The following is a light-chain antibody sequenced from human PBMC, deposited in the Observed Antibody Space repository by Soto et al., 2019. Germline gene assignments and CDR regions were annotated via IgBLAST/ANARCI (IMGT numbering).Light chain of an antibody. J-gene: IGLJ1*01. CDR1: NTDVGGYNY. Sequence: QSALTQPPSASGSPGQSVTISCTGSNTDVGGYNYVSWYQQHPGKAPKLMIYEVSNRPSGVSNRFSGSKSGNTASLTISGLQTEDEADYYCCAYTSTSALYVFGTGTKLTVL. CDR2: EVS. CDR3: CAYTSTSALYV. V-gene: IGLV2-14*01.